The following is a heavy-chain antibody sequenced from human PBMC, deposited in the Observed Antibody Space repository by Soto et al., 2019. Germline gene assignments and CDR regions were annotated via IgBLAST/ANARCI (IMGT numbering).Heavy chain of an antibody. CDR3: ARLYVGNYGSGSYDGGSGYYGIDV. J-gene: IGHJ6*02. CDR1: GGTFSSYA. D-gene: IGHD3-10*01. V-gene: IGHV1-69*01. CDR2: IIPIFGTA. Sequence: QVQLVQSGAEVKKPGSSVKVSCKASGGTFSSYAISWVRQAPGQGLEWMGGIIPIFGTANYAQKFQGRVTINEDESTSIAYMELSSLRSEDPAVYYCARLYVGNYGSGSYDGGSGYYGIDVWGQWPTVTVSS.